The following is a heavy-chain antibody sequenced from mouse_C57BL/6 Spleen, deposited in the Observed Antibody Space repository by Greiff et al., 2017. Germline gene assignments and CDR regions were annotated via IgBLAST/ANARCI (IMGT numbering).Heavy chain of an antibody. J-gene: IGHJ2*01. D-gene: IGHD2-13*01. CDR2: IDPANGDT. CDR1: GFTFKSTY. V-gene: IGHV14-3*01. Sequence: VQLQQSVAELVKPGASVKLSCKASGFTFKSTYMHWVKQRPEKGLEWIGRIDPANGDTKYNAKFQGKATITADKSSSTAYLQLSSLTSEDTAVYYCARGDTAEGDYWGQGTTVTVSS. CDR3: ARGDTAEGDY.